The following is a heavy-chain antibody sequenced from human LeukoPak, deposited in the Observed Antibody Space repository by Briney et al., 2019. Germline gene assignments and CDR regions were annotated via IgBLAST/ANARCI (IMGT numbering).Heavy chain of an antibody. V-gene: IGHV1-2*02. J-gene: IGHJ4*02. CDR2: VNPNSGGT. CDR1: GGTFSSYA. Sequence: GSSVTVSYKASGGTFSSYAISWVRQAPGQGLEWMGWVNPNSGGTNYAQKFQGRVTMTRDTSTRTAYMELTRLRSDDTAIYFCARDSNLLVPYPDYWGQGTLVTVSS. CDR3: ARDSNLLVPYPDY. D-gene: IGHD3-10*01.